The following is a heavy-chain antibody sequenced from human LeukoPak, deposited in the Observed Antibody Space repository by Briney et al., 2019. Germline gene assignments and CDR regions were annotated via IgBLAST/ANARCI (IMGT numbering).Heavy chain of an antibody. J-gene: IGHJ4*02. CDR2: ISAYNGNT. Sequence: GASVKVSCKASGYTFTSYGISWMRQAPGQGLEWMGWISAYNGNTNYAQKLQGRVTMTTDTSTSTAYMELRSLRSDDTAVYYCARDETSRRGGVIAPGYWGQGTLVTVSS. V-gene: IGHV1-18*04. CDR3: ARDETSRRGGVIAPGY. CDR1: GYTFTSYG. D-gene: IGHD3-16*02.